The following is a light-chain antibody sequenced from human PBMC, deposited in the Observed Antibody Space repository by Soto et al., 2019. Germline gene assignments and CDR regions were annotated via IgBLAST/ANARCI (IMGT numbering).Light chain of an antibody. CDR1: QSVSSSY. V-gene: IGKV3-20*01. CDR2: GVS. CDR3: QQYGSSPPYT. J-gene: IGKJ2*01. Sequence: EIVLTQSPGTLSLSPGERATLSCRASQSVSSSYLAWYQQSPGQAPRLLIYGVSSRATGIPDRFSGSGSGTDFTLTISRLEPEDFAVYYCQQYGSSPPYTFGQGSKLEIK.